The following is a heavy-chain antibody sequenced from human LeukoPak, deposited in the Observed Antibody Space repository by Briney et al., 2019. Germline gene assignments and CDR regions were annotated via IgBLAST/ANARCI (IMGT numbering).Heavy chain of an antibody. CDR2: TSWNSGSV. CDR1: GFNFDDYA. D-gene: IGHD6-19*01. CDR3: AKDSWGQWLGYFDS. J-gene: IGHJ4*02. Sequence: PGGSLRLSCAASGFNFDDYAMHWVRQAPGKGLEWVSGTSWNSGSVGYADSVKGRFTISRDNAKNSLYLQMNSLRAEDTALYYCAKDSWGQWLGYFDSWGQGTLVAVSS. V-gene: IGHV3-9*01.